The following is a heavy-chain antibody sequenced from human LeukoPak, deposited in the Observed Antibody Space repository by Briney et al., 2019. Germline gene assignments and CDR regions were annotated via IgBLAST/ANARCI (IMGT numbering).Heavy chain of an antibody. D-gene: IGHD3-10*01. CDR1: GFTFNNYG. CDR2: IRYDGTNQ. CDR3: AKDRNYNGSGNVFDH. V-gene: IGHV3-30*02. J-gene: IGHJ4*02. Sequence: GGSLRLSCAASGFTFNNYGMHWVRQAPGKGLEWVAFIRYDGTNQYHADSVKGRFTISRDDSKNTLFLQMNSLRTEDTAVYYCAKDRNYNGSGNVFDHWGQGTLVTVSS.